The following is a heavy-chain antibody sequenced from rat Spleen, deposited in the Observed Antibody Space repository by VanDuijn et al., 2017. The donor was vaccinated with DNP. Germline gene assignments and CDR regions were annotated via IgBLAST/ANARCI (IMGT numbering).Heavy chain of an antibody. D-gene: IGHD5-1*01. CDR2: ITSSGGST. Sequence: EVQLVESGGDLVQPGRSLKVSCVASGFTFNNYWMTWIRQVPGKGLEWVASITSSGGSTYYPDSVKGRFTISRDNAKNTLYLQMNSLRSEDTATYYCARPQLGARGYFDYWGQGVMVTVSS. V-gene: IGHV5-31*01. J-gene: IGHJ2*01. CDR1: GFTFNNYW. CDR3: ARPQLGARGYFDY.